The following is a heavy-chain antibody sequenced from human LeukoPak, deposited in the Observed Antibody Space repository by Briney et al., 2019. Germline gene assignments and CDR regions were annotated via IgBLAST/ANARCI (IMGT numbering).Heavy chain of an antibody. Sequence: GGSLRLSCAASGFTVSSNYMSWVRQAPGKGLEWVSVIYSGGSTYYADSVKGRFTISRDNSKNTLYLQMNSLRAEDTAVYYCARVGYCNSTSCYSGFYYGMDVWGQGTTVTVSS. CDR1: GFTVSSNY. V-gene: IGHV3-53*01. CDR3: ARVGYCNSTSCYSGFYYGMDV. J-gene: IGHJ6*02. D-gene: IGHD2-2*02. CDR2: IYSGGST.